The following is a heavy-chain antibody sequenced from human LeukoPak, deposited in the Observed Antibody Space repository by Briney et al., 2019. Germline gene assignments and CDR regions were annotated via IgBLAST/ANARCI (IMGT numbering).Heavy chain of an antibody. V-gene: IGHV3-74*01. CDR2: INSDGGSI. D-gene: IGHD5-18*01. CDR1: GFTFGNYW. Sequence: PGGSLRLSCAASGFTFGNYWMHWVRQAPGKGLVWVSRINSDGGSISYADSVKGRFTISRDNAKNTLYLQMNSLRAEDTAVYYCARVRYSYGYDWWGQGTLVTVSS. J-gene: IGHJ4*02. CDR3: ARVRYSYGYDW.